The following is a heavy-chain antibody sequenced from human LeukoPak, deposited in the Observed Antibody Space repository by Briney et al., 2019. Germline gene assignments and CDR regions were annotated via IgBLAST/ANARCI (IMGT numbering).Heavy chain of an antibody. D-gene: IGHD2-15*01. CDR1: GGSISSYY. V-gene: IGHV4-59*01. J-gene: IGHJ6*02. CDR3: ARVCSGGSCYPSFYYYYGMDV. Sequence: SETLSLTCTVSGGSISSYYWRWIRQPPGKGLEWIGYIYYSGSTNYNPSLKSRVTISVDTSKNQFSLKLSSVTAADTAVYYCARVCSGGSCYPSFYYYYGMDVWGQGTTVTVSS. CDR2: IYYSGST.